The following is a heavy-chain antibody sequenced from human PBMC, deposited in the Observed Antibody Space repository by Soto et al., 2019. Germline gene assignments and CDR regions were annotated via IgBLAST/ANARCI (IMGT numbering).Heavy chain of an antibody. D-gene: IGHD3-9*01. CDR1: GYGSSIDA. CDR3: ARAGEDYDISTGSPNWFDP. CDR2: INAGNGNT. V-gene: IGHV1-3*01. J-gene: IGHJ5*02. Sequence: ALLKGSCKGAGYGSSIDAVHWGRQAKGQRLEWMGWINAGNGNTKYSQKFQGSVTITRDTSARTAYMDLSSVRSEETAVYYCARAGEDYDISTGSPNWFDPWGQGTLVTVSS.